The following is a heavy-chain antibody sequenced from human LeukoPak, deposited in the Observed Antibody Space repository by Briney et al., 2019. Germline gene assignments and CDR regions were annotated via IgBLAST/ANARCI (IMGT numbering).Heavy chain of an antibody. D-gene: IGHD2-2*01. CDR2: IYYSGST. J-gene: IGHJ5*02. V-gene: IGHV4-30-4*01. CDR1: GGSISSGSYY. CDR3: ARVGVVVPAA. Sequence: SETLSLTCTVSGGSISSGSYYWSWIRQPPGKGLEWIGYIYYSGSTYYNPSLKSRVTISVDTSKNQFSLKLSSVTAADTAVYYCARVGVVVPAAWGQGTLVTVSS.